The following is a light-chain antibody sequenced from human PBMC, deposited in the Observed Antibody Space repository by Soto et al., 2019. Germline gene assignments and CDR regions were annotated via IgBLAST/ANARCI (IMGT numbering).Light chain of an antibody. CDR3: QVWDSSSDQPYVV. CDR1: NIGSKS. Sequence: SSELTQPPSVSVAPGQTARITCGGTNIGSKSVHWYQQKPGQAPVLVVYDDSDRPSGIPERFSGSNSGNTATLTISRVEAGDEADYYCQVWDSSSDQPYVVFGGGTKVTVL. J-gene: IGLJ2*01. CDR2: DDS. V-gene: IGLV3-21*02.